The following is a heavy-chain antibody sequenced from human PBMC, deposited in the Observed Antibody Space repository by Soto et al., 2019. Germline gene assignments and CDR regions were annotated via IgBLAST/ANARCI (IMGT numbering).Heavy chain of an antibody. Sequence: GGSLRLSCAASVFTFSSYAMHWVRQAPGKGLEWVAVISYDGSNKYYADSVKGRFTISRDNSKNTLYLQMNSLRAEDTAVYYCARDVDTAMVLYYYYYGMDVWGQGTTVTVSS. CDR3: ARDVDTAMVLYYYYYGMDV. J-gene: IGHJ6*02. CDR2: ISYDGSNK. D-gene: IGHD5-18*01. V-gene: IGHV3-30-3*01. CDR1: VFTFSSYA.